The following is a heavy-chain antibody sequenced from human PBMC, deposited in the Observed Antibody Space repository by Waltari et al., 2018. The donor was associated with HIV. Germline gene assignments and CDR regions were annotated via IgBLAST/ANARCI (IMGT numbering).Heavy chain of an antibody. V-gene: IGHV3-7*01. Sequence: EVQLVASGGGLVQPGGSLTLSCAASGFTFSKYWMYWVRQAPGKGLESVANMNQEGTEKQYVDSVKGRFTISRDNAKNSLYLQMNSLRVEDTAIYYCSTPNGGYWGQGSLVTVSS. D-gene: IGHD2-8*01. CDR3: STPNGGY. J-gene: IGHJ4*02. CDR1: GFTFSKYW. CDR2: MNQEGTEK.